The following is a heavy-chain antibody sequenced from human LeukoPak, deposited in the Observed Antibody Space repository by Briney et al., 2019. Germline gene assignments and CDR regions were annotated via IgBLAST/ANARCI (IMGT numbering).Heavy chain of an antibody. V-gene: IGHV3-30-3*01. CDR3: AGDPDGY. CDR1: GFTFSSYA. Sequence: PGGSLRLSCAASGFTFSSYAMHWVRRAPGKGLEWVAVISYDGSNKYYADSVKGRFTISRDNSKNTLYLQMNSLRAEDTAVYYCAGDPDGYWGQGTLVTVSS. J-gene: IGHJ4*02. CDR2: ISYDGSNK. D-gene: IGHD5-24*01.